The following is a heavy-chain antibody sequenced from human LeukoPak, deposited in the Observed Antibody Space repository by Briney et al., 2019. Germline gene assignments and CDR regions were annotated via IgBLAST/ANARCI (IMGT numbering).Heavy chain of an antibody. CDR3: ARMPIAAARTYFDY. D-gene: IGHD6-13*01. V-gene: IGHV4-61*05. Sequence: SETLSLTCTVSGGSIRSSCYYWGWIRQPPGKGLEWIGYIYYSGSTNYNPSLKSRVTISVDTSKNQFSLKLSSVTAADTAVYYCARMPIAAARTYFDYWGQGTLVTVSS. CDR1: GGSIRSSCYY. J-gene: IGHJ4*02. CDR2: IYYSGST.